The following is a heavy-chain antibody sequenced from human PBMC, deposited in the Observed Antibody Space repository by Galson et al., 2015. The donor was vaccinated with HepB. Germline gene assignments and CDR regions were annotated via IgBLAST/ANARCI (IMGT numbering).Heavy chain of an antibody. Sequence: SLRLSCAASGFSFSGYAMHWVRQAPGKGLEWVTYISYDGSRKYYADSVKGRFTISRDNSKNTLYLQTGSLRTEDTSVYYCARSDYGDYEMRYWGQGTLVAVSS. D-gene: IGHD4-17*01. CDR3: ARSDYGDYEMRY. CDR2: ISYDGSRK. V-gene: IGHV3-30*04. J-gene: IGHJ4*02. CDR1: GFSFSGYA.